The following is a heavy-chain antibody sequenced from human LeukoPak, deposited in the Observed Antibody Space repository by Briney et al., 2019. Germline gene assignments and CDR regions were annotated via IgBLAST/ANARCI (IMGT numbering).Heavy chain of an antibody. CDR3: VSAAGHLFDY. V-gene: IGHV1-8*01. CDR1: GYTFTSYD. Sequence: ASVKVSCKASGYTFTSYDINWVRQAPGQGLEWMGWMDPNSGNTGYAQKFQGRVTMTRNTSISTAYMELSRLRSEDTAVYYCVSAAGHLFDYWGQGALVTVSS. J-gene: IGHJ4*02. D-gene: IGHD6-13*01. CDR2: MDPNSGNT.